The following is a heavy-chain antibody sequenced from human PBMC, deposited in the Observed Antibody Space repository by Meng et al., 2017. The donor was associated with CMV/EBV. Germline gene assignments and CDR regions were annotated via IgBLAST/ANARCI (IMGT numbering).Heavy chain of an antibody. Sequence: GESLKISCAASGFTFSSYGMHWVRQAPGKGLEWVAFIRYDGSNKYYADSVKGRFIISRDNAKNTLYLQMDSLRADDSAVYYCARGTNDWSGVDYWGQGSPVTVSS. V-gene: IGHV3-30*02. CDR1: GFTFSSYG. D-gene: IGHD3-9*01. J-gene: IGHJ4*02. CDR3: ARGTNDWSGVDY. CDR2: IRYDGSNK.